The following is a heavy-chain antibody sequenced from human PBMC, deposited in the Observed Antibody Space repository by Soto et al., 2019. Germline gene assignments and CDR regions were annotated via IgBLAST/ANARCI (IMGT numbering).Heavy chain of an antibody. V-gene: IGHV3-66*01. CDR3: ARDRSTIYAFDI. J-gene: IGHJ3*02. Sequence: EVQLVESGGGLVQPGGSLRLSCPASGFTVSSNYMSWVRQAPGKGLEWVSVIYSGGSTYYADSVKGRFTISRDNSKNTLYLQMNSLIAEDTAVYYCARDRSTIYAFDIWGQGTMVTVSS. CDR1: GFTVSSNY. D-gene: IGHD3-3*01. CDR2: IYSGGST.